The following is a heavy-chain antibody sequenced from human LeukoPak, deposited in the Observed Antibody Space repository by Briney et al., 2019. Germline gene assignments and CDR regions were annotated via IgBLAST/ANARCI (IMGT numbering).Heavy chain of an antibody. V-gene: IGHV3-7*05. CDR2: INHEGTEK. CDR3: ATGGHYYGD. Sequence: GSLRLSCAASGFTFSRTWMSWLRQAPGKGLEWVAYINHEGTEKDYMDSVKGRFTISRDNAQNSLFLQMNSLRAEDTVIYYCATGGHYYGDWGQGTLVTVSS. CDR1: GFTFSRTW. J-gene: IGHJ4*02. D-gene: IGHD3-10*01.